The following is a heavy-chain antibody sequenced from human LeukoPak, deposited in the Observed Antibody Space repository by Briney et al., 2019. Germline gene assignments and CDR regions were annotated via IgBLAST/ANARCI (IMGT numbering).Heavy chain of an antibody. CDR2: IDPSDSYT. CDR1: GYPFTSYW. CDR3: ARHAAIGVPVSVDY. D-gene: IGHD3-3*01. Sequence: AGESLKISCKGSGYPFTSYWITWVRQMPGKGLEWMGRIDPSDSYTNYSPSFRGHVTISADKSISTAYLQWSSLKASDTAMYYCARHAAIGVPVSVDYWGQGTLVTVSS. V-gene: IGHV5-10-1*01. J-gene: IGHJ4*02.